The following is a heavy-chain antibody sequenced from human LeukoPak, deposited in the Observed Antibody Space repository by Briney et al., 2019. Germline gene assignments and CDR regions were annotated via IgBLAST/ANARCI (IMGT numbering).Heavy chain of an antibody. V-gene: IGHV4-30-4*01. D-gene: IGHD3-9*01. CDR3: AREGLRYFDWS. J-gene: IGHJ5*02. CDR2: IYYSGST. Sequence: SQTLSLTCTVSGGSISSGDYYWSWIRQPPGKGLEWIGYIYYSGSTYYNPSLKSRVTISVDTSKNQLSLKLSSVTAADTAVYYCAREGLRYFDWSWGQGTLVTVSS. CDR1: GGSISSGDYY.